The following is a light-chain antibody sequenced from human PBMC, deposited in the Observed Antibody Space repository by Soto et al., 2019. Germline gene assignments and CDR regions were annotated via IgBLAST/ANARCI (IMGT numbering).Light chain of an antibody. CDR2: DDS. V-gene: IGKV1-5*01. CDR1: QSISRQ. Sequence: DIQMTQSPSTLSSSAGDRVTITCRASQSISRQLAWYQQKPGKAPKVLIYDDSTLESGVPSRFSGSGSETEFTLTISSLQPDDFATYYCQHYSSVWAFGLGTKVEIK. CDR3: QHYSSVWA. J-gene: IGKJ1*01.